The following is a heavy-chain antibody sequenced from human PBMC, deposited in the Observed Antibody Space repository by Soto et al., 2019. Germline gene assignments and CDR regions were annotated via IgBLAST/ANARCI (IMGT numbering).Heavy chain of an antibody. CDR3: ARNKYYDFWSGYPQVRLYYSGMDV. J-gene: IGHJ6*02. Sequence: SETLSLTCTVSGGSISSGDYYWSWIRQPPGKGLEWIGYIYYSGSTYYNPSLKSRVTISVDTSKNQFSLKLSSVTAADTAVYYCARNKYYDFWSGYPQVRLYYSGMDVWGQGTTVTVYS. CDR2: IYYSGST. D-gene: IGHD3-3*01. CDR1: GGSISSGDYY. V-gene: IGHV4-30-4*01.